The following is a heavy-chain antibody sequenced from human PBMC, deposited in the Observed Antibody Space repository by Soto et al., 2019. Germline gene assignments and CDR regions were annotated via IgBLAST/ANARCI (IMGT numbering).Heavy chain of an antibody. D-gene: IGHD6-19*01. J-gene: IGHJ4*02. CDR1: GGSISSYY. CDR2: IYYSGST. V-gene: IGHV4-59*01. CDR3: ARRLSYGSGWDH. Sequence: SETLSLTCTVSGGSISSYYWSWIRQPPGKGLEWIGYIYYSGSTNYNPSLKSRATISLDTSKNQFSLKLSSVTAADTAMYYCARRLSYGSGWDHWGQGTLVTVSS.